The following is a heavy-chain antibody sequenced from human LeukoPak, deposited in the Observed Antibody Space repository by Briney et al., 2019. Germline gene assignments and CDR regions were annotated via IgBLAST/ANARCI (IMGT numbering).Heavy chain of an antibody. CDR2: ISSVGTTT. D-gene: IGHD3-16*02. Sequence: GGSLRLSGAASGFMFSSYEINWVRQAPGKGLEWISYISSVGTTTYYADSVKGRFTISRDNAKKSLYLQMNSLRVEDTAVYYCARESYDYVSGSYRANNWLDSWGQGTLVTVSS. V-gene: IGHV3-48*03. J-gene: IGHJ5*01. CDR3: ARESYDYVSGSYRANNWLDS. CDR1: GFMFSSYE.